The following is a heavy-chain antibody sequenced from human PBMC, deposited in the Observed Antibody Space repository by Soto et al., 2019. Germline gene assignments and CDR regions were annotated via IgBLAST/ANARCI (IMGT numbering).Heavy chain of an antibody. CDR1: GGSISSSSYY. V-gene: IGHV4-39*01. J-gene: IGHJ4*02. CDR3: AITKIVPTISPFDY. D-gene: IGHD5-12*01. Sequence: TSETLSLTCTVSGGSISSSSYYWGWIRQPPGKGLEWIGSIYYSGSTYYNPSLKSRVTISVDTSKNQFSLKLSSVTAADTAVYYCAITKIVPTISPFDYSDKATLLTLSS. CDR2: IYYSGST.